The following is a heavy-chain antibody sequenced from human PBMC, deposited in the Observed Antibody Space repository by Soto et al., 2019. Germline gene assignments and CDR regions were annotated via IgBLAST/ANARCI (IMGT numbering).Heavy chain of an antibody. CDR2: IDPSDSYT. D-gene: IGHD3-10*01. Sequence: PGESLKIACKGSVYSFTSYWISWVRQMPGKGLEWMGRIDPSDSYTNYSPSFQGHVTISADKSISTAYLQWSSLKASDTAMYYCARRVVWFGDLSNGMDVWGQGTTVTVSS. J-gene: IGHJ6*02. V-gene: IGHV5-10-1*01. CDR1: VYSFTSYW. CDR3: ARRVVWFGDLSNGMDV.